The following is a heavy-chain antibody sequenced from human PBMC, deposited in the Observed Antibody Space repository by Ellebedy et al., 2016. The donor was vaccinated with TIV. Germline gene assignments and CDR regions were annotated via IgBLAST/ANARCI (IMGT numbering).Heavy chain of an antibody. CDR3: ARGGYCSSTSCAPADAFDV. CDR2: IWSDGRSK. CDR1: GFPFSTYV. Sequence: GGSLRLSCAASGFPFSTYVMHWVRQAPGKGLEWAAVIWSDGRSKCYADSVKGRFTISGDSSKNTVYLQMTSLRADDTAVYYCARGGYCSSTSCAPADAFDVWGPGTEVTISS. J-gene: IGHJ3*01. V-gene: IGHV3-33*01. D-gene: IGHD2-2*01.